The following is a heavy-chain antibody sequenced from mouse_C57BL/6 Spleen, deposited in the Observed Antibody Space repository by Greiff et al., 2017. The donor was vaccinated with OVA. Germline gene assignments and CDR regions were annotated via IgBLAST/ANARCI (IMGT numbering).Heavy chain of an antibody. D-gene: IGHD2-4*01. CDR1: GYAFSSSW. Sequence: QVQLQQSGPELVKPGASVKISCKASGYAFSSSWMNWVKQRPGKGLEWIGRIYPGDGDTNYNGKFKGKATLTADKSSSTAYMQLSSLTSEDSAVYFCARDYYDSWFAYWGQGTLVTVSA. V-gene: IGHV1-82*01. J-gene: IGHJ3*01. CDR2: IYPGDGDT. CDR3: ARDYYDSWFAY.